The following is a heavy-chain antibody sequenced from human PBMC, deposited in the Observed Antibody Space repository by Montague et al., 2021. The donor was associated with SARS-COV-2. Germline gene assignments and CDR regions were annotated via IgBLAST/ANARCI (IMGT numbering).Heavy chain of an antibody. V-gene: IGHV4-4*08. D-gene: IGHD1-26*01. CDR2: VLNNKST. CDR3: ARKGSGRSDLTY. CDR1: GVSITDYY. Sequence: SETLSLTCTVSGVSITDYYWSWIRQPPGKGQEWVGDVLNNKSTNTNPSLKRQVAISVDPSKNQFSLRLTPVTAADTAFYDCARKGSGRSDLTYWGQGTLVTVSS. J-gene: IGHJ4*02.